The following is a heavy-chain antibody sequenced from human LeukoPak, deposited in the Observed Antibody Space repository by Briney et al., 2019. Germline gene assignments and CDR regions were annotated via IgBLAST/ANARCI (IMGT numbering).Heavy chain of an antibody. Sequence: GGSLRLSCAASGFTFSSYSMNWVRQAPGKGLEWVSYISSSSSTMYYADSVKGRFTISRDNAKNSLYLQMNSLRAEDTAVYYCAELGITMIGGVWGKGTTVTISS. J-gene: IGHJ6*04. CDR3: AELGITMIGGV. CDR1: GFTFSSYS. V-gene: IGHV3-48*01. D-gene: IGHD3-10*02. CDR2: ISSSSSTM.